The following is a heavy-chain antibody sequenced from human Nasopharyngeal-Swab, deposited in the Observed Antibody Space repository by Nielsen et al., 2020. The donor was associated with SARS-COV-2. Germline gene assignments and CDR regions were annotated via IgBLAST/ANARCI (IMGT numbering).Heavy chain of an antibody. CDR2: IRSEANGGTA. D-gene: IGHD2-2*01. V-gene: IGHV3-49*04. CDR3: TGYSTIFY. Sequence: GGSLRLSCTTSGFTFGDYAMSWVRQAPGKGLEWVGFIRSEANGGTAEYAVSVEGRFSISRGDSKSIAYLQMNSLKTEDTAVYYCTGYSTIFYWGQGTLVTVSS. CDR1: GFTFGDYA. J-gene: IGHJ4*02.